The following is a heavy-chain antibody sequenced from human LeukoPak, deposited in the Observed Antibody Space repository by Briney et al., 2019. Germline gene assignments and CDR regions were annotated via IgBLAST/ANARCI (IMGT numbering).Heavy chain of an antibody. D-gene: IGHD6-13*01. CDR3: ARVGYSSSWSPSDY. V-gene: IGHV3-53*01. Sequence: PGGSLRLSCAASGFTVSSNYMSWVRQAPGKGLDWVSVIFSGGGRNYADSVKGRFTISRDNSKNTLYLQMNSLRAEDTAVYYCARVGYSSSWSPSDYWGQGALVTVSS. CDR2: IFSGGGR. CDR1: GFTVSSNY. J-gene: IGHJ4*02.